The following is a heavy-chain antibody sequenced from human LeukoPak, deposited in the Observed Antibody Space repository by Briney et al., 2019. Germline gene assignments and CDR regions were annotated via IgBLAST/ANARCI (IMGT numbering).Heavy chain of an antibody. D-gene: IGHD3-22*01. V-gene: IGHV3-30-3*01. CDR3: ARGAYYYDPQGAFDI. Sequence: PGGSLRLSCAASGFTFSSYAMHWVRQAPGKGLEWVAVISFDGSNKFYADSVKGRFTISRDNSKNTLYLQMNSLRAEDTAVYYCARGAYYYDPQGAFDIWGQGTVVTVSS. CDR1: GFTFSSYA. J-gene: IGHJ3*02. CDR2: ISFDGSNK.